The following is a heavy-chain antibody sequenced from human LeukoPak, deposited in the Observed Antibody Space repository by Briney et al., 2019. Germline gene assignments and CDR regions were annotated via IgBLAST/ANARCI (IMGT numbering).Heavy chain of an antibody. D-gene: IGHD2-15*01. J-gene: IGHJ4*02. CDR3: ARDCSGGSCHFDY. V-gene: IGHV1-18*04. CDR2: ISGYNGNT. Sequence: ASVKVSCKTSGHTFTRYGISWVRQAPGQGLEWMGWISGYNGNTNYAQKFQGRVNMTTDTSTSTAYTELRSLRSDDTAVYYCARDCSGGSCHFDYWGQGTLVTVPS. CDR1: GHTFTRYG.